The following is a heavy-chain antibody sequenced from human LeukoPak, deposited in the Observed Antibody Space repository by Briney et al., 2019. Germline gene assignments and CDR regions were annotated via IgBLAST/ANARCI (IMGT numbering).Heavy chain of an antibody. D-gene: IGHD3-16*01. CDR3: AKSTRAVMAMMDV. Sequence: GGSLRLSCAASGFTFSSYWMSWVRQAPGKGLEWVSSISSRSTYIYHADSVKGRFTISGDNAKNSLFLQMNSLRAEDTAVYFCAKSTRAVMAMMDVWGKGTTVTVSS. CDR1: GFTFSSYW. CDR2: ISSRSTYI. V-gene: IGHV3-21*01. J-gene: IGHJ6*04.